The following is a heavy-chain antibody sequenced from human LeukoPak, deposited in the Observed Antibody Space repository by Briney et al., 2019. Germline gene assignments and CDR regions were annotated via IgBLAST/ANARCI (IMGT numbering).Heavy chain of an antibody. CDR3: ARTSNWGGYYYGYFDY. D-gene: IGHD3-22*01. V-gene: IGHV5-51*01. CDR1: GYSFTSYW. Sequence: GESLKISCKCSGYSFTSYWIGWVRQMPGKGLEWMGIIYPGDSDTRYSPSFQGQVTISADKSISTAYLQWSSLKASDTAMYYCARTSNWGGYYYGYFDYWGQGTLVTVSS. J-gene: IGHJ4*02. CDR2: IYPGDSDT.